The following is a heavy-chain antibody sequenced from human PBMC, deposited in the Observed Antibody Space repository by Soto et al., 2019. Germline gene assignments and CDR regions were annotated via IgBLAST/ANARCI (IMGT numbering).Heavy chain of an antibody. Sequence: SETLSLTCTVSGGSISSGDYYWSWIRQPPGKGLEWIGYIYYSGSTYYNPSLKSRVTISVDTSKNQFSLKLSSVTAADTAVYYCAREPGIPLAGYWLGHYFDYWGQGTLVTVPQ. CDR2: IYYSGST. CDR1: GGSISSGDYY. CDR3: AREPGIPLAGYWLGHYFDY. D-gene: IGHD3-9*01. J-gene: IGHJ4*02. V-gene: IGHV4-30-4*01.